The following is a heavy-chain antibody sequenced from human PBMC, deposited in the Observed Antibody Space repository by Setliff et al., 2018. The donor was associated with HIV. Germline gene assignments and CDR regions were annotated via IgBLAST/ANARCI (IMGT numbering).Heavy chain of an antibody. J-gene: IGHJ4*02. CDR3: VRYCSGGTCYDIDY. Sequence: PSETLSLTCTVSGGSISSSSYYWGWIRQPPGKGLEWIGSVQYRGNNFYSTSYNPSLKSRVTISVDTSKNQFSLQLNSVTAADTAVYYCVRYCSGGTCYDIDYWGQGTVVTVSS. CDR2: VQYRGNNFYST. CDR1: GGSISSSSYY. D-gene: IGHD2-15*01. V-gene: IGHV4-39*07.